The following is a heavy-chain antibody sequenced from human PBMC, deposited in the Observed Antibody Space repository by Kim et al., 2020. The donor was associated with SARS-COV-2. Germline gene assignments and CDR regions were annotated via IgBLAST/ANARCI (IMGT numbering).Heavy chain of an antibody. J-gene: IGHJ4*02. V-gene: IGHV4-39*01. CDR3: ARLVSENSAVEY. CDR1: GDSISRSSNY. Sequence: SETLSLTRTVSGDSISRSSNYWGWIRQPPGKGLEWIGSINYSGNTYYNPSLKSRVTISVDTSKNQFSLKMRSVTAADTAVYYCARLVSENSAVEYWGQGTLVTVS. CDR2: INYSGNT.